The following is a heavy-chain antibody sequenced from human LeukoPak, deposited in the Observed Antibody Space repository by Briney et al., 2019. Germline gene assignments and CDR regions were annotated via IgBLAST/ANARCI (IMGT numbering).Heavy chain of an antibody. D-gene: IGHD6-25*01. CDR3: AKFSASAAQTNWFDP. V-gene: IGHV3-30*18. CDR2: ISYDGSNK. Sequence: PGGSLRLSCAASGFTFSSYGMHWVRQAPGKGLEWVAVISYDGSNKYYADSVKGRFTISRDNSKNTLYLQMNSLRAEDTAVYYCAKFSASAAQTNWFDPWGQGTLVTVSS. J-gene: IGHJ5*02. CDR1: GFTFSSYG.